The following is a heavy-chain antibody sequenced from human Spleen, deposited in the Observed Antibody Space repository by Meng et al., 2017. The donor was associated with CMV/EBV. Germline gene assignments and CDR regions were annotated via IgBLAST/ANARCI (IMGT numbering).Heavy chain of an antibody. V-gene: IGHV1-2*02. CDR1: EYTCIGYY. D-gene: IGHD3-10*01. CDR2: VNPNSGGT. CDR3: ASPGELGAFYLDY. J-gene: IGHJ4*02. Sequence: KASEYTCIGYYIHWVRQAPGQGLEWMGWVNPNSGGTNYAQKFLGRVTMTRDTSISTAYMELSSLTSDDTAVYYCASPGELGAFYLDYWGQGTLVTVSS.